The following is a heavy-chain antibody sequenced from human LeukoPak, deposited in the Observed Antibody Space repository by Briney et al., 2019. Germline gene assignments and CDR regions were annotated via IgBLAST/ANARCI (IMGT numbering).Heavy chain of an antibody. Sequence: SETLSPTCTVSGGSISSHYWSWIRQPPGKGLEWIGYIYYSGSTNYNPSLKSRVTISVDTSKNQFSLKLSSVTAADTAVYYCARGSYYYDSSGYSSGWFDPWGQGTLVTVSS. J-gene: IGHJ5*02. CDR1: GGSISSHY. D-gene: IGHD3-22*01. CDR2: IYYSGST. CDR3: ARGSYYYDSSGYSSGWFDP. V-gene: IGHV4-59*11.